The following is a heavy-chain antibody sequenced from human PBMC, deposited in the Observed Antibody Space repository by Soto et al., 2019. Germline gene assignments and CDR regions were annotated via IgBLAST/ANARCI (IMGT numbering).Heavy chain of an antibody. CDR1: GCSISSSSYY. J-gene: IGHJ5*02. CDR2: IYYSGST. CDR3: ARVSIAAAGIGP. V-gene: IGHV4-39*01. Sequence: SETLSLTCTVSGCSISSSSYYWGWVRQPPGKGLEWIGSIYYSGSTYYNPSLKSRVTISVDTSKNQFSLKLSSVTAADTAVYYCARVSIAAAGIGPWGQGTLVTVSS. D-gene: IGHD6-13*01.